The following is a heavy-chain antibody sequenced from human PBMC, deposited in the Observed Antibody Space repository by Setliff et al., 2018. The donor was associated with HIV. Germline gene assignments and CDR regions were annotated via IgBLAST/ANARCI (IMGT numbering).Heavy chain of an antibody. J-gene: IGHJ3*02. V-gene: IGHV3-48*03. D-gene: IGHD7-27*01. CDR2: ISSGGGTI. CDR3: ARELLGRDAFDI. Sequence: PGASLRLSCAASGFTFSSYEMNWVRQAPGKGLEWVSYISSGGGTIYYADSVKGRFTISRDNAKISLYLQMNSLRAEETAVYYGARELLGRDAFDIWGQGTMVTVSS. CDR1: GFTFSSYE.